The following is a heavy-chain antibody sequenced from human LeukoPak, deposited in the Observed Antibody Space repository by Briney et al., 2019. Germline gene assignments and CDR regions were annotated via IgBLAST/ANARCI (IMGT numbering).Heavy chain of an antibody. CDR2: INPNSGGT. V-gene: IGHV1-2*02. D-gene: IGHD2-2*01. J-gene: IGHJ4*02. CDR3: ARGQAGYCSSTSCYVLDY. Sequence: ASVKVSCKASGYTFTGYYMHWVRQDPGQGLEWMGWINPNSGGTNYAQKFQGRVTMTRDTSISTAYMELSRLRSDDTAVYYCARGQAGYCSSTSCYVLDYWGQGTLVTVSS. CDR1: GYTFTGYY.